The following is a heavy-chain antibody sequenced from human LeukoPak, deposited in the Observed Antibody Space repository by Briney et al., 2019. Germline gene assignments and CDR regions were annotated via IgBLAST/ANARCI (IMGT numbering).Heavy chain of an antibody. J-gene: IGHJ4*02. D-gene: IGHD1-26*01. CDR3: AKVSIVGATEAGPTQTTNDY. CDR2: ISYDGSNK. V-gene: IGHV3-30-3*01. Sequence: GRSLRLSCAASGFTFSSYAMHWVRQAPGKGLEWVAVISYDGSNKYYADSVKGRFTISRDNSKNTLYLQMNSLRAEDTAVYYCAKVSIVGATEAGPTQTTNDYWGQGTLVTVSS. CDR1: GFTFSSYA.